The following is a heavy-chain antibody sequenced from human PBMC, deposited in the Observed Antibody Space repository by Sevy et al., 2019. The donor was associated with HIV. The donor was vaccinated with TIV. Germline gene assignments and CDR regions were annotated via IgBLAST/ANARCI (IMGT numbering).Heavy chain of an antibody. CDR1: GFTFSNYE. V-gene: IGHV3-48*03. CDR2: ISSSGSTI. CDR3: ARAGGAYNPELGY. J-gene: IGHJ4*02. D-gene: IGHD1-1*01. Sequence: GGSLRLSCAASGFTFSNYEMNWVRQAPGKGLEWVSCISSSGSTISYADSVRGRFTISRDNAKNSLYLQMNSLRAEDTAVYYYARAGGAYNPELGYWGREPWSPSPQ.